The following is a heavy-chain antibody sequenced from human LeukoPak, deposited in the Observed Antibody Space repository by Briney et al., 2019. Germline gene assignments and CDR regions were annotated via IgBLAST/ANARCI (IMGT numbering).Heavy chain of an antibody. V-gene: IGHV4-59*01. CDR2: IYYSGST. D-gene: IGHD3-10*01. CDR3: ARGTPGSSYYYYYYMDV. Sequence: SETLSLTCTVSGGSTSSYYWSWIRQSPGKGLEWIGYIYYSGSTNYNPSLKSRVTISVDTSKNQFSLKLSSVTAADTAVYYCARGTPGSSYYYYYYMDVWGKGTTVTVSS. J-gene: IGHJ6*03. CDR1: GGSTSSYY.